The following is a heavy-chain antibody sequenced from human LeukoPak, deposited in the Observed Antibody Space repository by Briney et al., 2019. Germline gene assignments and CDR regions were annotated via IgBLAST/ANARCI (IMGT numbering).Heavy chain of an antibody. CDR1: GFTFSSYW. V-gene: IGHV3-7*01. D-gene: IGHD5-24*01. CDR2: IKQDGSEK. CDR3: ARGAWRWEMATTQFDY. J-gene: IGHJ4*02. Sequence: GGSLRLSCAASGFTFSSYWMSWVRQAPGKGLEWVANIKQDGSEKYYVDSVKGRFTISRDNAKNSLYLQMNSLRAEDTAVYYCARGAWRWEMATTQFDYWGQGTLVTVSS.